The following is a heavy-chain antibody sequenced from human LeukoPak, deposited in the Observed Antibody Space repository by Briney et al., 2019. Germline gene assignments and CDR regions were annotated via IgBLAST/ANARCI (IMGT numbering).Heavy chain of an antibody. CDR3: ARGGGRHGFNSDY. CDR2: IKEDGSEK. CDR1: GFTLSRYW. D-gene: IGHD5-24*01. Sequence: GGSLRLSCAASGFTLSRYWMSGVRRVPGKGLEWVANIKEDGSEKYYVDSVKGRFTISRDNAKNSLYLQMNSLRADDTAVYYCARGGGRHGFNSDYWGQGTLVTVSS. V-gene: IGHV3-7*01. J-gene: IGHJ4*02.